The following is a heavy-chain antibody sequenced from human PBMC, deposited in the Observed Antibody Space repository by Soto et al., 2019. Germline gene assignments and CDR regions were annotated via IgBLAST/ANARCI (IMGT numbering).Heavy chain of an antibody. CDR2: IYYRGNT. CDR1: GGSISTGDYY. CDR3: ARQGSGNYPFYYSGMDV. D-gene: IGHD3-10*01. J-gene: IGHJ6*02. Sequence: PSETLSLTCTVSGGSISTGDYYWTWIRQPPGKGLEWIGYIYYRGNTYYNPSLNSRLTISLDTSKNQFSLKLTSVTAADTAVYYCARQGSGNYPFYYSGMDVWGQGTTVTVSS. V-gene: IGHV4-30-4*01.